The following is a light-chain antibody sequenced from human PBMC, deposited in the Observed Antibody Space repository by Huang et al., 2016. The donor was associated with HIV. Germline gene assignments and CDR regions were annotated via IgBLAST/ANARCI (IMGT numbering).Light chain of an antibody. CDR3: QHYNNWPPLT. J-gene: IGKJ4*01. CDR1: QSVSSN. Sequence: EIVMTQSPATLSVSPGERATLSCRASQSVSSNLAWYQQRPGQAPRLLIYSASPRATGIPARFSGSGSGTEFILTISSLHSEDFAVYYCQHYNNWPPLTFGGGTKVEIK. V-gene: IGKV3-15*01. CDR2: SAS.